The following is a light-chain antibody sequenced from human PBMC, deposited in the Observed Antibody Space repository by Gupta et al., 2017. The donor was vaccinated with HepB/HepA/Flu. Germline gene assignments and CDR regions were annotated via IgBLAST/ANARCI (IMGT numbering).Light chain of an antibody. CDR2: AAS. V-gene: IGKV1-9*01. CDR3: QQLNSYPL. Sequence: DIQLTQSPSFLSASVGDRVTITCRASQGISSYLAWYQQKPGNAPKLLIYAASTLQSGVPSRFSGSGSGTEFTLTSSSLQPEDFATYYCQQLNSYPLFGPGTKVDIK. CDR1: QGISSY. J-gene: IGKJ3*01.